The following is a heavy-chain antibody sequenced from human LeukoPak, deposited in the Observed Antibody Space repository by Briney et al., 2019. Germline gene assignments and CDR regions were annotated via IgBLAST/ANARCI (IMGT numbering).Heavy chain of an antibody. CDR1: GGTFSSYA. D-gene: IGHD2-21*02. J-gene: IGHJ6*02. Sequence: SLKVSCKASGGTFSSYAISSVRQAPGQGLEWMGRIIPIFGIANYAQKFQGRVTITADKSTSTAYMELSSLRSEDTAVYYCARSSVTAIIYYYYGMDVWGQGTTVTVPS. CDR3: ARSSVTAIIYYYYGMDV. CDR2: IIPIFGIA. V-gene: IGHV1-69*04.